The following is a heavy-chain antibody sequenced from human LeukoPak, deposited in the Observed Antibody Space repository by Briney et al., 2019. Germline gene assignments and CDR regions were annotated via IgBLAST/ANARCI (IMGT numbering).Heavy chain of an antibody. V-gene: IGHV3-53*01. CDR3: ARSVGELLFSGAFDV. CDR2: IYSGGST. J-gene: IGHJ3*01. Sequence: GGSLRLSCAASGFTVSSNYMSWVRQAPGKGLEWVSVIYSGGSTYYADSVKGRFTISRDNSKNTLYLQVNSLRAEDTAVYYCARSVGELLFSGAFDVWGQGTMVTVSS. D-gene: IGHD3-10*01. CDR1: GFTVSSNY.